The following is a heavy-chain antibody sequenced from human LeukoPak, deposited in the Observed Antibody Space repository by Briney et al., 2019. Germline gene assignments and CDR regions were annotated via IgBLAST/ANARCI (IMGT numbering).Heavy chain of an antibody. V-gene: IGHV3-7*03. CDR3: ARDGHYFAMDV. CDR1: GFTFNYYW. J-gene: IGHJ6*02. Sequence: PGGSLRLSCAASGFTFNYYWMSWVRQTPGKGLGWLANIKPDGSEKYYVDSVRGRFTISRDNAKSSVHLQMNGLRAEDTAIYYCARDGHYFAMDVWGQGTTVTVSS. CDR2: IKPDGSEK.